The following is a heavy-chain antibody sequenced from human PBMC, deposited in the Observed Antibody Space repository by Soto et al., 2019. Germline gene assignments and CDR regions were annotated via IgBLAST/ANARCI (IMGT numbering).Heavy chain of an antibody. V-gene: IGHV3-23*01. J-gene: IGHJ5*02. CDR2: LSGSGDTT. CDR3: AKLRYFEWLSQNWFDP. CDR1: GFTFSSFA. D-gene: IGHD3-9*01. Sequence: GGSLRLSCAASGFTFSSFAMTWVRQAPGKGLEWVSALSGSGDTTYYADSVTGRFTVSRDNSKNTLYLQMNRLRAEDTAVYYCAKLRYFEWLSQNWFDPWGQGTLVTVS.